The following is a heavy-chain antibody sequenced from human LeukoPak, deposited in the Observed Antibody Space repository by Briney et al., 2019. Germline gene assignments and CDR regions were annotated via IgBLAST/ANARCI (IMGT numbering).Heavy chain of an antibody. CDR3: ERSKRVWFGVGGAFDI. J-gene: IGHJ3*02. Sequence: GGSLRLSCATSGFNFSRYWINWVRQAPGKGLEWVSNINEDGNEKFYLDSVKGRFTISRDTAKKSVHLQMNSLRAEDTAVYYCERSKRVWFGVGGAFDIWGQGTMVTISS. V-gene: IGHV3-7*01. D-gene: IGHD3-10*01. CDR2: INEDGNEK. CDR1: GFNFSRYW.